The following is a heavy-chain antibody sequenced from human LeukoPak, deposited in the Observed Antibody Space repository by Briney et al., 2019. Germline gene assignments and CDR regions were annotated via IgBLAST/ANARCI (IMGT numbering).Heavy chain of an antibody. V-gene: IGHV3-53*04. D-gene: IGHD6-19*01. CDR3: AREASVSGWYIY. J-gene: IGHJ4*02. CDR1: GFTFSNNY. CDR2: IYSGGNT. Sequence: GGSLRLSRAPSGFTFSNNYMSWVRQAPRKGLECVSTIYSGGNTYYAESVTGRFTISRHNTINTLYLQMNSLRTEDTAVYYCAREASVSGWYIYWGQGTLVTVSS.